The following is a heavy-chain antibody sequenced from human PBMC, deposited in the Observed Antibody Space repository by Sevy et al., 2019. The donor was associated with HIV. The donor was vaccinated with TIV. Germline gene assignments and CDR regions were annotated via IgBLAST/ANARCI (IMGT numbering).Heavy chain of an antibody. V-gene: IGHV3-13*01. D-gene: IGHD6-13*01. J-gene: IGHJ3*02. Sequence: GGSLRLSCVASGFTFNTYDMHWVRQITGKGLEWVSGIGTLADTYYPDSVKGRFIISRDNAKNSLYLQMNSLRAGDTAMYYCARACAAAGGKSGPIDAFDIWGQGTLVTVSS. CDR2: IGTLADT. CDR3: ARACAAAGGKSGPIDAFDI. CDR1: GFTFNTYD.